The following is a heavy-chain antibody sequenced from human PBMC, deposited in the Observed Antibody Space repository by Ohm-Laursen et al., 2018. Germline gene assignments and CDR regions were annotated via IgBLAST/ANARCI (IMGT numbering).Heavy chain of an antibody. V-gene: IGHV1-2*02. Sequence: ASVKVSCKASGYTFTSYDINWVRQAPGQGLEWMGWINPNSGVTNYAQKFQGRVTMTRDTSISTAYMELNRLTSDDTAVYYCARGFHRRGGYNYALVDYWGQGTLVTVSS. CDR1: GYTFTSYD. CDR3: ARGFHRRGGYNYALVDY. CDR2: INPNSGVT. D-gene: IGHD5-24*01. J-gene: IGHJ4*02.